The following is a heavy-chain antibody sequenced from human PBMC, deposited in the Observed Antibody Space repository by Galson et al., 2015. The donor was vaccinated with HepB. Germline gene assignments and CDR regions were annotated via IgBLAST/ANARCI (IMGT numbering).Heavy chain of an antibody. V-gene: IGHV3-23*01. Sequence: SLRLSCAASGFTFSTYAMSWVRQAPGKGLEWVPTISGSGSNTFYADSVKGRFTISRDSSKNTLYLQMSSLRAEDTAVYYCAKGIWEYYDNRVFDSWGQGTLVTVSS. J-gene: IGHJ4*02. CDR2: ISGSGSNT. D-gene: IGHD3-22*01. CDR1: GFTFSTYA. CDR3: AKGIWEYYDNRVFDS.